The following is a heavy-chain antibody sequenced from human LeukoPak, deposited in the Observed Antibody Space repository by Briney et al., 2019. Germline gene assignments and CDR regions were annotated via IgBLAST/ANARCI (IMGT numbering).Heavy chain of an antibody. CDR2: IIPIFGTA. CDR3: TKDKVVGATLLKGIFDY. J-gene: IGHJ4*02. CDR1: GGTFSSYA. Sequence: ASVKVSCKASGGTFSSYAISWVRQAPGQGLEWMGGIIPIFGTANYAQKFQGRVTITADESTSTAYMELSSLRAEDTAVYYCTKDKVVGATLLKGIFDYWGQGTLVTVSS. V-gene: IGHV1-69*13. D-gene: IGHD1-26*01.